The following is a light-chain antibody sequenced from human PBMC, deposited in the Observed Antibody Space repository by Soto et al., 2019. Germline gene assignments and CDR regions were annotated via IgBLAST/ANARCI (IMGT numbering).Light chain of an antibody. CDR1: SSNIGSKS. J-gene: IGLJ2*01. CDR3: AAWDDSLNVLV. CDR2: SNN. V-gene: IGLV1-44*01. Sequence: QSVLTQPPSVSGTPGQRVNMSCSGSSSNIGSKSGSWYQHLPQTAPKLLIYSNNQRPSGVPGRFSGSKSGTSASLAISGLQSDDETQYYCAAWDDSLNVLVFGGGTKLTVL.